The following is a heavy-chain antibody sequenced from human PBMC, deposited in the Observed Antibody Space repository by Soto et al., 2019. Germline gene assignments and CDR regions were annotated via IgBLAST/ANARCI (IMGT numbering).Heavy chain of an antibody. V-gene: IGHV3-23*01. D-gene: IGHD2-15*01. CDR1: GFTFSSYA. CDR3: ARDLGDIVVVVAANGAY. CDR2: ISGSGGST. Sequence: EVQLLESGGGLVQPGGSLRLSCAASGFTFSSYAMSWVRQAPGKGLEWVSAISGSGGSTYYADSVKGRFTISRDNSKNTLYLQMNSLRAEDTAVYYCARDLGDIVVVVAANGAYWGQGTLVTVSS. J-gene: IGHJ4*02.